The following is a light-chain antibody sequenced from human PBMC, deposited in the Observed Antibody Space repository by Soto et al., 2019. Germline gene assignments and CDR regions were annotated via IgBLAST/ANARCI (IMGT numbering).Light chain of an antibody. Sequence: QSALTQPASVSGSPGQSIAIPCTGTSRDVGGYKYVSWYQQYPGKAPKLIIYDVSNRPSGVPDRFSGAKSGNTASLTISGLQAEDEADYYCSSYTSYTSYVFGTGTKVPVL. CDR1: SRDVGGYKY. V-gene: IGLV2-14*01. CDR3: SSYTSYTSYV. J-gene: IGLJ1*01. CDR2: DVS.